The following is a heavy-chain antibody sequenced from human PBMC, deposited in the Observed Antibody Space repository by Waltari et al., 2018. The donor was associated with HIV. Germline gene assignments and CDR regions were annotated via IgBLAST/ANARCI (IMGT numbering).Heavy chain of an antibody. Sequence: QITLEESGPTLVKHTQTLTLTCTVSGFSLSTSGVGVGWIRQPPGKALEWLALIYWNGNKHYSPSLKSRVTITKETSKDQVVLKMTTMDPADTATYFCARRPGYCSGTRCYSSHWFDPWGQGPLVTVSS. CDR2: IYWNGNK. V-gene: IGHV2-5*01. CDR3: ARRPGYCSGTRCYSSHWFDP. J-gene: IGHJ5*02. CDR1: GFSLSTSGVG. D-gene: IGHD2-2*03.